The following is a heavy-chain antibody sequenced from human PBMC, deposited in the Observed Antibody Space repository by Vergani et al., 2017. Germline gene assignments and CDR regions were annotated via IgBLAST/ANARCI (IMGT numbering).Heavy chain of an antibody. Sequence: EVQLVESGGGLVQPGGSLRLSCAPSGFTFSSYSMNWVRQAPGKGLEWVSYISSSSSTIYYADSVKGRFTISRDNAKNSLYLQMNSLRVEDTAVYYCARDKRNSYYDILTGDVWGQGTTVTVSS. J-gene: IGHJ6*02. D-gene: IGHD3-9*01. V-gene: IGHV3-48*01. CDR3: ARDKRNSYYDILTGDV. CDR2: ISSSSSTI. CDR1: GFTFSSYS.